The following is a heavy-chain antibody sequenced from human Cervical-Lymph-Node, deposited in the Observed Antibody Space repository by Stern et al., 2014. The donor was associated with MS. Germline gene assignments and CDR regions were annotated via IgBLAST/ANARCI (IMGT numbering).Heavy chain of an antibody. D-gene: IGHD3-10*01. CDR2: INTDGSVT. V-gene: IGHV3-74*01. J-gene: IGHJ4*02. CDR1: GFTFRTYW. CDR3: ARDVAGRDST. Sequence: EVQLVESGGGLIQPGGSLRLSCAVSGFTFRTYWFHWVRQVPGKGLVWVSRINTDGSVTDYADSVKGRVTITRDNAKNTLYLQMNSLRAEDTAVYYCARDVAGRDSTWGQGTLVTVSS.